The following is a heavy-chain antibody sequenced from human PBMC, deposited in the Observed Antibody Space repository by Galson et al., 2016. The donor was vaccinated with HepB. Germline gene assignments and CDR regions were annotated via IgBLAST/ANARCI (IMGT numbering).Heavy chain of an antibody. V-gene: IGHV1-69*10. CDR1: GGTFGIYA. CDR2: IIPILAIE. J-gene: IGHJ5*02. D-gene: IGHD6-13*01. CDR3: SRCLHPGIAAATNPYGFDP. Sequence: SVKVSCKASGGTFGIYALNWVRQAPGQGLEWLGGIIPILAIENYASQLQGRVTITADKSTSTAYMELSSLRFEDTAVYYCSRCLHPGIAAATNPYGFDPWGQGTLVTVSS.